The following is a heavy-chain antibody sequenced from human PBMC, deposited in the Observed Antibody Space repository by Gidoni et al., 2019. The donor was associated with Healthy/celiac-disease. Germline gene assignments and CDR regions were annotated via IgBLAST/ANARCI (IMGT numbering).Heavy chain of an antibody. CDR3: ARVPAGLVRGVITHPSDYYYYGMDV. Sequence: QVQLVQSGAEVKKPGSSVKVSCKASGGTFSSYTISWVRQAPGQGLEWMGRIIPILGIANYAQKFQGRVTITADKSTSTAYMELSSLRSEDTAVYYCARVPAGLVRGVITHPSDYYYYGMDVWGQGTTVTVSS. D-gene: IGHD3-10*01. CDR2: IIPILGIA. J-gene: IGHJ6*02. V-gene: IGHV1-69*02. CDR1: GGTFSSYT.